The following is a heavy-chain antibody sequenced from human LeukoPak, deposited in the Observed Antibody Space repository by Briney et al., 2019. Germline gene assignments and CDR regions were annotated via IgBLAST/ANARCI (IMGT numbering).Heavy chain of an antibody. CDR2: ISCEGSNK. CDR1: GFTFSSYG. D-gene: IGHD5-12*01. J-gene: IGHJ4*02. Sequence: GGSLRLSCAAAGFTFSSYGMHWVRQAPGKGLEWVAVISCEGSNKYYTDSVKGRFTISRDNSKNTLYLQMNSLRAEDTAVYYCANSGYSGYDLDYWGQGTLVTVSS. CDR3: ANSGYSGYDLDY. V-gene: IGHV3-30*18.